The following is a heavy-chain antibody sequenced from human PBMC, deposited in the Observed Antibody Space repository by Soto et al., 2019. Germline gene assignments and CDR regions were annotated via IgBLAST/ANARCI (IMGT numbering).Heavy chain of an antibody. Sequence: SETLSLTCTVSGGSISSGDYYWGWIRQPPGKGLEWIGYIYYSGSTYYNPSLKSRVTISVDTSKNQFSLKLSSVTAADTAVYYCARDVITFGGVIGVYYYGMGVWGQGPT. V-gene: IGHV4-30-4*01. J-gene: IGHJ6*02. D-gene: IGHD3-16*02. CDR1: GGSISSGDYY. CDR2: IYYSGST. CDR3: ARDVITFGGVIGVYYYGMGV.